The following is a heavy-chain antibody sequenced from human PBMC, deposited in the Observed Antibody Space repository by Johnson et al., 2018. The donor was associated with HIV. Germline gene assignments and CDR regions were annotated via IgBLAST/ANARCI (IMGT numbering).Heavy chain of an antibody. D-gene: IGHD3-16*01. CDR1: GFTFTNAW. V-gene: IGHV3-15*01. J-gene: IGHJ3*02. Sequence: VQLVESGGGLVKPGGSLRLSCAASGFTFTNAWMSWVRQAPGKGLEWIGRIQSKTDGGATDYAAPVTGRFTISRDDSKNTLYLQMNSLKTEDTAVYYCSTYTTLITMYVEIKGGAFDIWGQGTMVTVSS. CDR2: IQSKTDGGAT. CDR3: STYTTLITMYVEIKGGAFDI.